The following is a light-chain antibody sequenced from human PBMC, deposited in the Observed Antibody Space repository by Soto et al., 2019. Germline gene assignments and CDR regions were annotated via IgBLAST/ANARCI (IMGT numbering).Light chain of an antibody. CDR1: QSISSY. Sequence: EVVLTQSPDTLSLPPGERATLSFRASQSISSYLAWYQQKPGQAPRLLIYDASSRATGIPARFSGSGPGTDFTLTISSLEPEDFAVYYCQQLTDWPPQWTFGQGTKVDIK. CDR3: QQLTDWPPQWT. V-gene: IGKV3-11*01. CDR2: DAS. J-gene: IGKJ1*01.